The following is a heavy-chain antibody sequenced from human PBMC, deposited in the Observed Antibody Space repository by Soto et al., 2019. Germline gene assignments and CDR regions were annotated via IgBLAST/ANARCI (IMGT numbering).Heavy chain of an antibody. CDR3: XXXDDGGPNALDM. CDR2: ILNDGSKE. V-gene: IGHV3-33*01. D-gene: IGHD4-17*01. CDR1: GFTFRNYG. J-gene: IGHJ3*02. Sequence: QMQLVESGGGVVQPGRSLRLSCAASGFTFRNYGMHXXXQAPGKGLEWVSLILNDGSKEYYRDSVKGRFTISRDNXXXXXXXXXXXXXXXXXXXXXXXXXDDGGPNALDMWGQGTMVSVSS.